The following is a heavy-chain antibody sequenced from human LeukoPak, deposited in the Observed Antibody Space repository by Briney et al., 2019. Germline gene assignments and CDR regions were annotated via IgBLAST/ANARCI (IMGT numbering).Heavy chain of an antibody. CDR2: INHSGST. J-gene: IGHJ4*02. D-gene: IGHD1-7*01. CDR3: ASEEGTLDY. Sequence: SETLSLTCAVYGGSFSGYYLSWIRPPPGKGLEWIGEINHSGSTNYNPSLKSRVTISVDTSKNQFSLKLSSVTAADTAVYYCASEEGTLDYWGQGTLVTVSS. V-gene: IGHV4-34*01. CDR1: GGSFSGYY.